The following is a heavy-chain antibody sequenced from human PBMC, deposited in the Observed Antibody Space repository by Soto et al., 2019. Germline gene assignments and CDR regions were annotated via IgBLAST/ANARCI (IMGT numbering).Heavy chain of an antibody. J-gene: IGHJ4*02. Sequence: QVQLVESGGGVVQPGRSLRVSCAASGFTFSSHGMHWVRQAPGKGLEWVAVIWYDGSNKYYGESVKGRFIISRDNSKNTVDLQMTSLRAEDTAIYNCARWGPDKVLDYWGQGTLVTVSS. CDR1: GFTFSSHG. CDR2: IWYDGSNK. V-gene: IGHV3-33*01. CDR3: ARWGPDKVLDY. D-gene: IGHD3-16*01.